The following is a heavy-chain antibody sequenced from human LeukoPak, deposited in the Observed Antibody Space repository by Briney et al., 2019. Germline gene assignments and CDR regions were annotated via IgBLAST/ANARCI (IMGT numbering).Heavy chain of an antibody. CDR2: IYYSGST. Sequence: SETLSLTCTVSGGSISSSSYNWSWIRQPPGKGLEWIGYIYYSGSTNYNPSLKSRVTISVDTSKNQFSLKLSSVPAADTAVYYCAKSDGYYGGYYYYYMDVWGKGTTVTVSS. CDR1: GGSISSSSYN. D-gene: IGHD3-10*01. V-gene: IGHV4-61*01. CDR3: AKSDGYYGGYYYYYMDV. J-gene: IGHJ6*03.